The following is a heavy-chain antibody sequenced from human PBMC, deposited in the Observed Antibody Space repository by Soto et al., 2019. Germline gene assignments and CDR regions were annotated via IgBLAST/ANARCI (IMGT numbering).Heavy chain of an antibody. CDR3: ARRRVMTLWFDP. V-gene: IGHV4-34*01. CDR1: GGSFRGYS. D-gene: IGHD2-21*02. J-gene: IGHJ5*02. Sequence: PSETLSLTCAVYGGSFRGYSWTWILQPPGKGLEWIGEINHTGSTNYNPSLKSRVTISVDTSKNQFSLKVNSVTAADTAVCYCARRRVMTLWFDPWGQGTLVTVSS. CDR2: INHTGST.